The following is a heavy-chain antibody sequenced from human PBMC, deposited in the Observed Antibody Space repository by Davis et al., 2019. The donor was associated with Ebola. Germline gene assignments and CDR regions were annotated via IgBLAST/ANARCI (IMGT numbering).Heavy chain of an antibody. CDR3: ASNVRDPDYYYYGMDV. CDR1: GYTFTSYA. J-gene: IGHJ6*02. Sequence: ASVKVSCKASGYTFTSYAIHWVRQAPGQRLEWMGWINAGNGNTKYSQKFQGRVTITRDTSASTAYMELSSLRSEDTAVYYCASNVRDPDYYYYGMDVWGQGTTVTVSS. CDR2: INAGNGNT. V-gene: IGHV1-3*01.